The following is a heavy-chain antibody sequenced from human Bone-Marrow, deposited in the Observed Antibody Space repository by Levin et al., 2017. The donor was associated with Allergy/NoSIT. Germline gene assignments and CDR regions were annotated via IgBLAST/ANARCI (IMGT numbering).Heavy chain of an antibody. CDR1: GGSIGTYY. J-gene: IGHJ3*01. CDR3: ARARGGEGSDL. D-gene: IGHD3-10*01. Sequence: SETLSLTCTVSGGSIGTYYWSWIRQSPGKGLEWIGYLYSSASTIYNPSLKSRVTISADTSKNQVSLKLRSVTAADTAFYYCARARGGEGSDLWGHGTMVTVSS. V-gene: IGHV4-59*01. CDR2: LYSSAST.